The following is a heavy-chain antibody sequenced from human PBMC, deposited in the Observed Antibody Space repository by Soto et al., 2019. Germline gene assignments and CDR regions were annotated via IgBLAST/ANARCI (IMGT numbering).Heavy chain of an antibody. V-gene: IGHV1-69*13. CDR1: GGTFNSFA. Sequence: ASVKVSCKASGGTFNSFAISWMRQAPGQGLEWMGGIIPMYGATHYAPNFQGRVTITADESTNTIYMELSSLISDDTAVYYCGRAPIRYCNDNSCYRYNWFDLWGQGALVTVSS. CDR3: GRAPIRYCNDNSCYRYNWFDL. D-gene: IGHD2-15*01. CDR2: IIPMYGAT. J-gene: IGHJ5*02.